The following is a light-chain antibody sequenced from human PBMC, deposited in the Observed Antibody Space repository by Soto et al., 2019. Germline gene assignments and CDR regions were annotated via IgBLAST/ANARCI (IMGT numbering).Light chain of an antibody. CDR2: DAS. CDR1: QSLSKS. CDR3: QQRSNWPPIT. J-gene: IGKJ5*01. V-gene: IGKV3-11*01. Sequence: EIALTQSPDTLSLFPGERATLSGIASQSLSKSLVWYQQKPGQAPRLLIYDASNRATGIPARFSGSGSGTDFTLTISSLEPEDFAVYYCQQRSNWPPITFGQGTRLEIK.